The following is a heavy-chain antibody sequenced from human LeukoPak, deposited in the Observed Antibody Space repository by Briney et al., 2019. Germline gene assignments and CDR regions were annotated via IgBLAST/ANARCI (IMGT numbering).Heavy chain of an antibody. Sequence: GASVTVSCKASGYTFTSYYMHWVRQAPGQGLEWMGIINPSGGSTSYAQKFQGRVTMTRDMSTSTVYMELNSLRAEDTAVYYCAKSGYNRFDYWGQGTLVTVSS. CDR2: INPSGGST. D-gene: IGHD5-24*01. CDR3: AKSGYNRFDY. CDR1: GYTFTSYY. J-gene: IGHJ4*02. V-gene: IGHV1-46*01.